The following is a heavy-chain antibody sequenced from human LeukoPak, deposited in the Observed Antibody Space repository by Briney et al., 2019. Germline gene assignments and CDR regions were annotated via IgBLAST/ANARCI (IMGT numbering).Heavy chain of an antibody. V-gene: IGHV4-59*01. CDR2: IYYSGST. CDR1: GGSISRFY. Sequence: PSETLSLTCTVSGGSISRFYWSWIRQPPGKGLEWIGYIYYSGSTNYNPSLKSRVTISVDTSENQFSLKLSSVTAADTAVYYCAWTDSSGCLDYWGQGTLVTVSS. D-gene: IGHD6-19*01. CDR3: AWTDSSGCLDY. J-gene: IGHJ4*02.